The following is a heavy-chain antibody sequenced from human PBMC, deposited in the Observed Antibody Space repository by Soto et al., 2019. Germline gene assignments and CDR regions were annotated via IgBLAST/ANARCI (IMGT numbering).Heavy chain of an antibody. J-gene: IGHJ4*02. CDR3: AREVITFGGVIAQYYFDY. D-gene: IGHD3-16*02. CDR2: IYYSGST. Sequence: SETLSLTCTVSGGSISSYYWSWIRQPPGKGLEWIGYIYYSGSTNYNPSLKSRVTISVDTSKNPFSLKLSSVTAADTAVYYCAREVITFGGVIAQYYFDYWGQGTLVTVSS. V-gene: IGHV4-59*01. CDR1: GGSISSYY.